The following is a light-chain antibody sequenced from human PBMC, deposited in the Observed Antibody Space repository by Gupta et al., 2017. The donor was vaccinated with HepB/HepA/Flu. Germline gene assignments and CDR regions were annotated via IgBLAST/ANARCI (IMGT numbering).Light chain of an antibody. J-gene: IGKJ1*01. CDR1: QSVNTW. CDR2: KAS. V-gene: IGKV1-5*03. CDR3: HQYYYSPRT. Sequence: SIGERVTITCRASQSVNTWLAWVQQKPGSAPQPLIFKASSLESGVSSRFSGSGSGTEFTLTISGLQADDLGNYYCHQYYYSPRTFGQGT.